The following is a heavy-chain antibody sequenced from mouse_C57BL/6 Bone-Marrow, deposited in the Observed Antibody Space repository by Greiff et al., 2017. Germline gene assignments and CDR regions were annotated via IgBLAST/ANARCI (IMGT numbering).Heavy chain of an antibody. D-gene: IGHD2-4*01. V-gene: IGHV3-6*01. CDR2: ISYDGSN. J-gene: IGHJ2*01. Sequence: DVKLQESGPGLVKPSQSLSLTCSVTGYSITSGYYWNWIRQFPGNKLEWMGYISYDGSNNYNPSLKNRISITRDTSKNQFFLKLNSVTTEDTATYYCARGGITALFDYWGQGTTLTVSS. CDR1: GYSITSGYY. CDR3: ARGGITALFDY.